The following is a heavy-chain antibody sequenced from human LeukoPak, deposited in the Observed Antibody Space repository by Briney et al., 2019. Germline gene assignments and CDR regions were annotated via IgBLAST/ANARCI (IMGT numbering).Heavy chain of an antibody. CDR3: AREPALSRDSSGYVDY. J-gene: IGHJ4*02. Sequence: SETLSLTCTVSGGSISSGGYYWSWIRQHPGKGLEWIGHIYYSGSTYYNPSLKSRVTISVDTSKNQFSLKLSSVTAADTAVYYCAREPALSRDSSGYVDYWGQGTLVTVSS. D-gene: IGHD3-22*01. V-gene: IGHV4-31*03. CDR2: IYYSGST. CDR1: GGSISSGGYY.